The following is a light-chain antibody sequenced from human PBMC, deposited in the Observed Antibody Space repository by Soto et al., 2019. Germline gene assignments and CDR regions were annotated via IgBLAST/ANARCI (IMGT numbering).Light chain of an antibody. CDR3: CSYAGSNNFGV. Sequence: QSVLTQPASVSGSPGQSITISCAGSISDVGSSNLVSWYQQHPGKVPKLIIYEGNRRPSGVSSRFSGSNSGKTASLTISGLQAEDEADYYCCSYAGSNNFGVFGGGTTLTVL. CDR1: ISDVGSSNL. V-gene: IGLV2-23*03. J-gene: IGLJ2*01. CDR2: EGN.